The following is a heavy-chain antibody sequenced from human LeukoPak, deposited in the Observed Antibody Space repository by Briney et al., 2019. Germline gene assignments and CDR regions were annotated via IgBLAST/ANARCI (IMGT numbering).Heavy chain of an antibody. Sequence: PSETLSLTCTVSGGPISNYYWSWIRQPPGKGLEWIGYIYYSGSTNYNPSLKSRVTISADTSKNQFSLRLSSVTAADTAVYYCARSPRGGTKTYFDYWGQGTLVTVSP. D-gene: IGHD1-14*01. J-gene: IGHJ4*02. CDR3: ARSPRGGTKTYFDY. CDR1: GGPISNYY. CDR2: IYYSGST. V-gene: IGHV4-59*01.